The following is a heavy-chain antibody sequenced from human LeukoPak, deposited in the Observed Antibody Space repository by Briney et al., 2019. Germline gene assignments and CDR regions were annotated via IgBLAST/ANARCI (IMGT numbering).Heavy chain of an antibody. Sequence: GASVKVPCKVSGYTLTELSMHWVRQAPGKGLEWMGGFDPEDGETIYAQKFQGRVTMTEDTSTDTAYMELSSLRSEDTAVYYCARDQYDTWSRRGNFDSWGQGTLVIVSS. CDR1: GYTLTELS. CDR3: ARDQYDTWSRRGNFDS. CDR2: FDPEDGET. V-gene: IGHV1-24*01. J-gene: IGHJ4*02. D-gene: IGHD3-3*01.